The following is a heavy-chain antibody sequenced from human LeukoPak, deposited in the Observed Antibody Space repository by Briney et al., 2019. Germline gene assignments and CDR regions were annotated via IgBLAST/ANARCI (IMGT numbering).Heavy chain of an antibody. CDR3: ARVRTFWSGYYPYFDY. J-gene: IGHJ4*02. D-gene: IGHD3-3*01. CDR1: GFTFSDYY. Sequence: GGSLRLSCAASGFTFSDYYMSWIRQAPGKGLEWVSYISSSGSTIYYADSVKGRFTISRDNAKNSLYLQMNSLRAEDTAVYYCARVRTFWSGYYPYFDYWGQGTLVTVSS. CDR2: ISSSGSTI. V-gene: IGHV3-11*04.